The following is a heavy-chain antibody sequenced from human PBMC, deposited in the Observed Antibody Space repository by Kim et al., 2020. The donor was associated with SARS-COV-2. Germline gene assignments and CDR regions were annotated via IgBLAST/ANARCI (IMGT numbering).Heavy chain of an antibody. CDR2: INHSGST. V-gene: IGHV4-34*01. CDR1: GGSFSGYY. J-gene: IGHJ6*02. D-gene: IGHD3-9*01. CDR3: ARGPRRGGRGGVGPDWLLIPYYYYYYGMDV. Sequence: SETMSLTCAVYGGSFSGYYWSWIRQPPGKGLEWIGEINHSGSTNYNPSLKSRVTISVDTSKNQFSLKLSSVTAADTAVYYCARGPRRGGRGGVGPDWLLIPYYYYYYGMDVWGQGTTVTVSS.